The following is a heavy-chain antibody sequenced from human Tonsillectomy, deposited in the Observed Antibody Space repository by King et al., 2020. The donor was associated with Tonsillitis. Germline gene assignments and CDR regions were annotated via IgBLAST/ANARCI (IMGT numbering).Heavy chain of an antibody. Sequence: QLQESGPGLVKPSQTLSLSCTVSGGSIRGGSFYWTWIRQPAGKGLECFGRMHTSGTTNYSPSLRSRVTMSIDTSKSQFSLNLTSVTAADTAVYYCARARYSNFAANYYYVDVWGKGTTVTVSS. V-gene: IGHV4-61*02. CDR1: GGSIRGGSFY. J-gene: IGHJ6*03. CDR3: ARARYSNFAANYYYVDV. CDR2: MHTSGTT. D-gene: IGHD4-11*01.